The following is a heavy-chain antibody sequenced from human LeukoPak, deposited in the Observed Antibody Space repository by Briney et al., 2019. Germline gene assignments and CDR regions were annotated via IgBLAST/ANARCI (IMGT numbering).Heavy chain of an antibody. CDR3: TRGPRQLWLYYGMDV. D-gene: IGHD5-18*01. J-gene: IGHJ6*02. CDR2: MSYDGFNK. V-gene: IGHV3-30*03. Sequence: QTGGSLRLSCAASGSTFSSYAMHWVRQSLGKGLEWVAVMSYDGFNKYYADSVKGRFTISRDDSKSIAYLQMNSLKTEDTAVYYCTRGPRQLWLYYGMDVWGQGTTVIVSS. CDR1: GSTFSSYA.